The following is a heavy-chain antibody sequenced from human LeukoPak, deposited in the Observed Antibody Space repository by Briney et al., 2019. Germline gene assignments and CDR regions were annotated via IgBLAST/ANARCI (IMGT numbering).Heavy chain of an antibody. D-gene: IGHD2-2*01. CDR2: VSDDGNKK. CDR1: GLTFSSYP. Sequence: GGPLRLPCAASGLTFSSYPMLWVRQAPGKGLEWVAVVSDDGNKKFDTDFVKGRFTTSRDNSKNTLYLQMNSLRGEDTAVYYCARGQLLLERYSYYLDVWGKGTTVTVSS. J-gene: IGHJ6*03. V-gene: IGHV3-30*10. CDR3: ARGQLLLERYSYYLDV.